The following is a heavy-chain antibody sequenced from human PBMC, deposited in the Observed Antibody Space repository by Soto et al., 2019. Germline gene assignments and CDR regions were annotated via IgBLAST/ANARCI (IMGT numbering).Heavy chain of an antibody. CDR2: IYHSGST. CDR1: GGSISSGCYS. J-gene: IGHJ4*02. D-gene: IGHD6-13*01. CDR3: ARVAAAPTRYFDY. V-gene: IGHV4-30-2*01. Sequence: SEPLSLTCAVCGGSISSGCYSWCWIRQPPGKGLEWIGYIYHSGSTYYNPSLKSRVTISVDRSKNQFSLKLSSVTAADTAVYYCARVAAAPTRYFDYWGQGTLVTVSS.